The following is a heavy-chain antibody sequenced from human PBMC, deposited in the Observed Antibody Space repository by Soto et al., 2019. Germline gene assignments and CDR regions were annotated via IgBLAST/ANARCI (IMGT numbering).Heavy chain of an antibody. CDR2: IYYSGST. V-gene: IGHV4-59*01. J-gene: IGHJ6*02. CDR1: GGSISSYY. Sequence: SETLSLTCTVSGGSISSYYWSWIRQPPGKGLEWIGYIYYSGSTNYNPSLKSRVTISVDTSKNQFSLKLSSVTAADTAVYCCAREPLDGMDVWGQGTTVTVSS. CDR3: AREPLDGMDV.